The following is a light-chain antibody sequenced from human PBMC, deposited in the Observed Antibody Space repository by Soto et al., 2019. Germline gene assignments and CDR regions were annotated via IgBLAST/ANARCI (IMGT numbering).Light chain of an antibody. CDR3: QQYGSSYT. J-gene: IGKJ2*01. CDR1: QSVSSSY. Sequence: EIVLTQSPGTLSLSPGERATLSCRASQSVSSSYVAWYQQKPGQAPRLLIYGASSRATGIQDRFSGSGSGVDVTLTISRLDPEDYAVYYCQQYGSSYTLGQGTKLEIK. V-gene: IGKV3-20*01. CDR2: GAS.